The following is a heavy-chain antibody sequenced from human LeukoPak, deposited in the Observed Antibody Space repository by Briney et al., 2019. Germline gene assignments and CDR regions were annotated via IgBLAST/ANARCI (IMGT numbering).Heavy chain of an antibody. CDR1: GYTFTSYY. D-gene: IGHD3-22*01. CDR2: INPSGGST. V-gene: IGHV1-46*01. CDR3: AREADYDSSGYRTYYLDY. J-gene: IGHJ4*02. Sequence: ASVKVSCKASGYTFTSYYMHWVRQAPGQGLEWMGIINPSGGSTSYAQKFQGRVTMTTDTSTSTVYMELSSLRSEDTAVYYCAREADYDSSGYRTYYLDYWGQGTLVTVSS.